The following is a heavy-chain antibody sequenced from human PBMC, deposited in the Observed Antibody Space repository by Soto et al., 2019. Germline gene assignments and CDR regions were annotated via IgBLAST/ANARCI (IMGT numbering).Heavy chain of an antibody. CDR1: GACTSSSSYY. D-gene: IGHD2-15*01. CDR3: VTLDLRYCPGGICYPPPGV. Sequence: SEPLSLTCSVSGACTSSSSYYWGFILQPPGKGLEWIGSIYYSVSTYYKPSLKGRLTIALDTSKNHFSLHLRSVTAAGRAEYYCVTLDLRYCPGGICYPPPGVWGERIMVIGSS. J-gene: IGHJ4*01. V-gene: IGHV4-39*01. CDR2: IYYSVST.